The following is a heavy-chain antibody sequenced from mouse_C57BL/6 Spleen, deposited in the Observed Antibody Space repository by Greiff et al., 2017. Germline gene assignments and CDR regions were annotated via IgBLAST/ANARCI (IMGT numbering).Heavy chain of an antibody. CDR3: ASLTGTKDY. CDR2: ISSGGSYT. Sequence: EVMLVESGGDLVKPGGSLKLSCAASGFTFSSYGMSWVRQTPDKRLEWVATISSGGSYTYYPDSVKGRFTISRDNAKNTLYLQMSSLKSEDTAMYYCASLTGTKDYWGQGTTLTVSS. V-gene: IGHV5-6*01. D-gene: IGHD4-1*01. CDR1: GFTFSSYG. J-gene: IGHJ2*01.